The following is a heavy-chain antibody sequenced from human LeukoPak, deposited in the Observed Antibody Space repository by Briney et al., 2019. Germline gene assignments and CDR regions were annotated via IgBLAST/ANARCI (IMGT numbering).Heavy chain of an antibody. D-gene: IGHD2-2*02. CDR1: GYTFTGYY. CDR3: ARGRYCSSTSCYKGNFDH. CDR2: INPNSGGT. V-gene: IGHV1-2*02. J-gene: IGHJ4*02. Sequence: ASVKVSCKASGYTFTGYYMHWVRQAPGQGLEWMGWINPNSGGTNYAQKFQGRVTMTRDTSISTAYMELSRLRSDDTAVYYCARGRYCSSTSCYKGNFDHWGQGTLVTVSS.